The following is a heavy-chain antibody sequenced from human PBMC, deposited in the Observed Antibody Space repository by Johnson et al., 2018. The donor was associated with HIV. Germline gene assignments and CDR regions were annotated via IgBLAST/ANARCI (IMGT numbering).Heavy chain of an antibody. D-gene: IGHD1-26*01. Sequence: MQLVESGGALVQPGGSLRLSCAVSGFTFTDHYMDWVRQAPGKGLEWVSVIYSGGSTYYADSVKGRFTISRDNSKNTLYLQMNSLRAEDTAVYYCARDLARRGGAAFDIWGQGTMVTVSS. CDR2: IYSGGST. V-gene: IGHV3-66*01. CDR1: GFTFTDHY. J-gene: IGHJ3*02. CDR3: ARDLARRGGAAFDI.